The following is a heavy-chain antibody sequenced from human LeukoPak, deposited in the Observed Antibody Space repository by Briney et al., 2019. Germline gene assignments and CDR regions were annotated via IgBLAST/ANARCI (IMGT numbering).Heavy chain of an antibody. CDR1: GYIFRNYA. CDR2: IRTHHTTT. J-gene: IGHJ4*02. D-gene: IGHD4-11*01. Sequence: ASVKVSCKASGYIFRNYAAVWVRQAPGQGLEWMGWIRTHHTTTAYAQKFQDRVIMTVDTSTNTGYMELRNLRSDDTAVYYCARAWDYSPRGRFDYWGQGTLVSVSS. CDR3: ARAWDYSPRGRFDY. V-gene: IGHV1-18*01.